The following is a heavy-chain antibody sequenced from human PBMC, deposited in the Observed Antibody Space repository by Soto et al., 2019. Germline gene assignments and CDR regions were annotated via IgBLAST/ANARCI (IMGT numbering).Heavy chain of an antibody. CDR2: IIPIFGTA. CDR3: ANDSVVGLAATGHYYYGIDA. CDR1: GGTFSSYA. V-gene: IGHV1-69*12. J-gene: IGHJ6*02. D-gene: IGHD2-15*01. Sequence: QVQLVQSGAEVKKPGSSVKVSCKASGGTFSSYAISWVRQAPGQGLEWMGGIIPIFGTANYEQKFQGRVTITADESTCTDYMEMRSLRSEATAVYYCANDSVVGLAATGHYYYGIDAWGQETTVTVSS.